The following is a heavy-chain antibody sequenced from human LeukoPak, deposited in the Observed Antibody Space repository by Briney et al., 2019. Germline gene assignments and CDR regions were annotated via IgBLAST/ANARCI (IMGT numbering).Heavy chain of an antibody. D-gene: IGHD3-3*01. V-gene: IGHV3-7*01. J-gene: IGHJ6*03. CDR3: ARDYQYYDFWSGYYDYYYYMDV. CDR1: GFTFSSYW. CDR2: IKQDGSEK. Sequence: GGSLRLSRAASGFTFSSYWMSWVRQAPGKGLEWVANIKQDGSEKYYVDSVKGRFTISRDNAKNSLYLQMNSLRAEDTAVYYCARDYQYYDFWSGYYDYYYYMDVWGKGTTVTVSS.